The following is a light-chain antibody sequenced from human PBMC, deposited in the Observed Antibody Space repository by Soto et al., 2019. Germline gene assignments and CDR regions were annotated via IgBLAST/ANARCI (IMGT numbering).Light chain of an antibody. CDR2: GAS. Sequence: EIVLTQSPGTLSLYPGERATLSCRASQSVSSSYLAWYQQKPGQAPRVLIHGASSRATGIPDRFSGSGSGTDFNLTISRREPEDFAVYFCQQYGNPPPNAFGQGTKVEIK. CDR1: QSVSSSY. CDR3: QQYGNPPPNA. V-gene: IGKV3-20*01. J-gene: IGKJ2*01.